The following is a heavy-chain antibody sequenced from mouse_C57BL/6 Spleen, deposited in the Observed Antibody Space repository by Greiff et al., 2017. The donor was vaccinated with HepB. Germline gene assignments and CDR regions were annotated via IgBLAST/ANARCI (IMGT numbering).Heavy chain of an antibody. CDR1: EYEFPSHD. CDR2: INSDGGST. V-gene: IGHV5-2*03. Sequence: DVMLVESGGGLVQPGESLKLSCESNEYEFPSHDMSWVRKTPEKRLELVAAINSDGGSTYYPDTMERRFIISRDTTKKTLYLQMSSLRSEDTALYYCARRATTVDWYFDVWGTGTTVTVSS. CDR3: ARRATTVDWYFDV. D-gene: IGHD1-1*01. J-gene: IGHJ1*03.